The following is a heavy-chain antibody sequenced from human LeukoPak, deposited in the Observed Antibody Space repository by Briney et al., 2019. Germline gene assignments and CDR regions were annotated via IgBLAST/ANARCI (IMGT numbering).Heavy chain of an antibody. CDR3: ARVIRGGPPRLWFGELLYKRDYYFDY. CDR2: ISSSSSTI. Sequence: GGSLRLSCAASGFTFSSYAMSWVRQAPGKGLEWVSYISSSSSTIYYADSVKGRFTISRDNAKNSLYLQMNSLRAEDTAVYYCARVIRGGPPRLWFGELLYKRDYYFDYWGQGTLVTVSS. D-gene: IGHD3-10*01. V-gene: IGHV3-48*01. J-gene: IGHJ4*02. CDR1: GFTFSSYA.